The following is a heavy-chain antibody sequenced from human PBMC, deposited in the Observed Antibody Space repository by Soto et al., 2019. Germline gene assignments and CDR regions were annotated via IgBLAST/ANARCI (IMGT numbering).Heavy chain of an antibody. J-gene: IGHJ6*02. CDR1: GGTFSSYA. CDR2: NIPIFGTA. Sequence: QVQLVQSGAEVKKPGSSVKVSCKASGGTFSSYAISWVRQAPGQGLEWMGGNIPIFGTANYAQKFQGRVTITGDESPGTAYIEQSSLRSEDPAVYYCESRHGEPGIAAAGTYDYYYGRDVGGQGTTVTVSS. D-gene: IGHD6-13*01. CDR3: ESRHGEPGIAAAGTYDYYYGRDV. V-gene: IGHV1-69*01.